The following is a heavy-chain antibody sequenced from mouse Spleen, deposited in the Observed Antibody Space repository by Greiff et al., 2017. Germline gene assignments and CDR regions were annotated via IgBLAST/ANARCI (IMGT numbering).Heavy chain of an antibody. CDR1: GFTFSSYY. CDR2: ISSGGGST. CDR3: ARGSTGDFDV. J-gene: IGHJ1*01. Sequence: EVKLVESGGGLVKLGGSLKLSCAASGFTFSSYYMSWVRQTPEKRLEWVATISSGGGSTYYPDSVKGRFTISRDNAKNTLYLQMSSLNSEDTAVYYCARGSTGDFDVWGAGTTVTVSS. D-gene: IGHD1-1*01. V-gene: IGHV5-9*04.